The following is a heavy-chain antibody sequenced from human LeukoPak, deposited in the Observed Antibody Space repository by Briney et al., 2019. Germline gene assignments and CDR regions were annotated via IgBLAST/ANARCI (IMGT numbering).Heavy chain of an antibody. V-gene: IGHV4-34*01. CDR3: ARGGRKSSGYLNPFDY. J-gene: IGHJ4*02. Sequence: NPSETLSLTCAVYGGSFSGYYWSWIRQPPGKGLEWIGEITDSGSTNYNPSLKRRVTISVDTSKNQFSLNLSSVTAADTAVYYCARGGRKSSGYLNPFDYWGQGTLVTVSS. D-gene: IGHD3-22*01. CDR2: ITDSGST. CDR1: GGSFSGYY.